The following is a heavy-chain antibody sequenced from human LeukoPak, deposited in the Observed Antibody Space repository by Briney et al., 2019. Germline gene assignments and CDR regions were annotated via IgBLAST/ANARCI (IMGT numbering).Heavy chain of an antibody. J-gene: IGHJ4*02. CDR1: GFTFSSYA. Sequence: GASLRLSCAASGFTFSSYAMSWVRQAPGKGLEWVSAISGSGGSTYYADSVKGRFTISRDNSKNTLYLQMDSLRAEDTAVYNCAKELAVAGTRNWDRGLDYWGQGTLVTVSS. CDR3: AKELAVAGTRNWDRGLDY. CDR2: ISGSGGST. V-gene: IGHV3-23*01. D-gene: IGHD6-19*01.